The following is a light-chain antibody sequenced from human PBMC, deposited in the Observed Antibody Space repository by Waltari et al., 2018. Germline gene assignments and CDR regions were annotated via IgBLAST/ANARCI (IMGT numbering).Light chain of an antibody. V-gene: IGLV2-14*03. J-gene: IGLJ3*02. CDR3: SSRTNSITWV. CDR1: SSDFGPNKH. Sequence: QSALTPPASVSGPPGQSITTSSTAPSSDFGPNKHSPWYQQHPGKAPKVVIYDVTERPSGVSNRFSGSKSGSTASLTISGLQTEDEADYYCSSRTNSITWVFGGGTKVTVL. CDR2: DVT.